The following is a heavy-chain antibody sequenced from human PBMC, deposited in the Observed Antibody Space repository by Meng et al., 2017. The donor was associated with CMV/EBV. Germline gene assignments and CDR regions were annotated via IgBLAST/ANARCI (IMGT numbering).Heavy chain of an antibody. CDR3: ARDAYSSSWYGFDP. V-gene: IGHV4-4*02. CDR2: IHHSGTT. Sequence: SETLSLTCAVSGDSITSSNWWSWVRQPPGEGLEWIGEIHHSGTTNYNPSLKSRVTISVDTSKNQFSLKLSSVTAADTAVYYCARDAYSSSWYGFDPWGQGTLVTVSS. D-gene: IGHD6-13*01. J-gene: IGHJ5*02. CDR1: GDSITSSNW.